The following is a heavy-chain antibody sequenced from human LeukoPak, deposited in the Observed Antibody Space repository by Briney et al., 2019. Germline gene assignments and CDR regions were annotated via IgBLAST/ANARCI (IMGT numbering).Heavy chain of an antibody. V-gene: IGHV1-46*03. J-gene: IGHJ4*02. Sequence: GASVKVSCKASGYTYTSYYMHWVRRSPGQGLEWMGIINPIGGSTSYAQKFQGRVTMTRDTSTSTVYMELSSLRSEDTAVYYCARSWNSFGPDSLDYWGQGTLVTVSS. D-gene: IGHD1-7*01. CDR2: INPIGGST. CDR3: ARSWNSFGPDSLDY. CDR1: GYTYTSYY.